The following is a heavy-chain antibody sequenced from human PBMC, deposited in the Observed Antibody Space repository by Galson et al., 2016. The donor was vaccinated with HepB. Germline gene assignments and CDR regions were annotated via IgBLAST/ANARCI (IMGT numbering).Heavy chain of an antibody. V-gene: IGHV4-4*02. CDR2: VYHSGST. Sequence: SETLSLTCAVSGDSISGSNWWSWVRQPPGQGLEWIGEVYHSGSTNYNPSLKSRVTMSIDKSKNQFSLTLTSVTAADTALYDCARVIAWWGNLDYWGQGTLVTVSS. J-gene: IGHJ4*02. CDR3: ARVIAWWGNLDY. CDR1: GDSISGSNW. D-gene: IGHD2-8*02.